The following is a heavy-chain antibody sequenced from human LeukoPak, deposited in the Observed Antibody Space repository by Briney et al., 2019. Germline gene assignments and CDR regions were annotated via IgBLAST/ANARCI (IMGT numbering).Heavy chain of an antibody. J-gene: IGHJ4*02. D-gene: IGHD3-3*01. CDR2: ISGSGGST. CDR1: GFTFSSYA. CDR3: ARERQNKDFWSGGDY. V-gene: IGHV3-23*01. Sequence: GGSLRLSCAASGFTFSSYAMSWVRQAPGKGLEWVSAISGSGGSTYYADSVKGRFTISRDDAKNSLYLQMNSLRAEDTAVYYCARERQNKDFWSGGDYWGQGTLVTVSP.